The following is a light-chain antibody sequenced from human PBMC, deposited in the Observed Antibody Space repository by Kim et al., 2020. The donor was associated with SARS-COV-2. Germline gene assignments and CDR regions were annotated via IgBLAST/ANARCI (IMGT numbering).Light chain of an antibody. CDR1: QAISNY. Sequence: AAVGDRVTIACRASQAISNYLAWYQQKPGKVPKLLIYAASILQSGVPSRFSGSGSGTDFTLTISSLQPEDVATYYCQKYNAAPRTFGQGTKVDIK. CDR3: QKYNAAPRT. V-gene: IGKV1-27*01. J-gene: IGKJ1*01. CDR2: AAS.